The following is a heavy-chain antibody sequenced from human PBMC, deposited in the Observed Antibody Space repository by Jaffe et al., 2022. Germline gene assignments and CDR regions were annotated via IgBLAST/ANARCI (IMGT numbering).Heavy chain of an antibody. V-gene: IGHV1-8*01. CDR2: MNPNSGNT. CDR3: ARFNHTIASYYYYYYYMDV. Sequence: QVQLVQSGAEVKKPGASVKVSCKASGYTFTSYDINWVRQATGQGLEWMGWMNPNSGNTGYAQKFQGRVTMTRNTSISTAYMELSSLRSEDTAVYYCARFNHTIASYYYYYYYMDVWGKGTTVTVSS. CDR1: GYTFTSYD. D-gene: IGHD3-10*01. J-gene: IGHJ6*03.